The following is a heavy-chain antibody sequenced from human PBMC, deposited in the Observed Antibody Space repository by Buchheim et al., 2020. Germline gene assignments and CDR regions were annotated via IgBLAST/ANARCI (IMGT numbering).Heavy chain of an antibody. Sequence: EVQLVESGGGLVKPGGSLRLSCAASGFTFSSYSMNWVRQAPGKGLEWVSSISSSSSYIYYADSVKGRFTISRDNAKNPLYLQMNSLRAEDTAVYYCARDSYGDYMHYYYGMDVWGQGTT. D-gene: IGHD4-17*01. CDR2: ISSSSSYI. V-gene: IGHV3-21*01. CDR3: ARDSYGDYMHYYYGMDV. J-gene: IGHJ6*02. CDR1: GFTFSSYS.